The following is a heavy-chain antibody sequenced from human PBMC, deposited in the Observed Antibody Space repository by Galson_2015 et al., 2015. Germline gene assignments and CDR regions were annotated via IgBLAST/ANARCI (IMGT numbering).Heavy chain of an antibody. V-gene: IGHV1-18*04. D-gene: IGHD5-12*01. CDR1: GYTFTSFD. CDR2: ISTYSGNT. J-gene: IGHJ4*02. Sequence: SVKVSCKASGYTFTSFDISWVRQAPGQGLEWMGWISTYSGNTNYAEKLQGRVTMTTDTSTSTVYMELRSLRSDDTAVYYCARGGYGGYWGLPVYFDYWGQGTLVTVSS. CDR3: ARGGYGGYWGLPVYFDY.